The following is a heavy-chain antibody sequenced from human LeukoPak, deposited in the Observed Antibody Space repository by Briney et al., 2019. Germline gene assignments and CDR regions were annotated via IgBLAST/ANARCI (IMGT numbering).Heavy chain of an antibody. CDR1: GFTVSSNY. J-gene: IGHJ5*02. D-gene: IGHD2-21*01. V-gene: IGHV3-53*01. CDR3: ARDVVAGQGNWFDP. CDR2: IYSGGST. Sequence: PGGSLRLSCAASGFTVSSNYMSWVRQAPGKGLEWGSVIYSGGSTYYADSVKGRFTISRDNSKNPLYLQMNSLRAEDTAVYYCARDVVAGQGNWFDPWGQGTLVTVSS.